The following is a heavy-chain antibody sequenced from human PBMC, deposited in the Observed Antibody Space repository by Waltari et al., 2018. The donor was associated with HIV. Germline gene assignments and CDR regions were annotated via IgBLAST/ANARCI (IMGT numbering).Heavy chain of an antibody. Sequence: QVQLVESGGGVVQPGRSLRLSCAASGFTFSSYAMHWVRQAPGKGLEWVAVISYDGSNKYYADSVKGRFTISRDNSKNTLYLQMNSLRAEDTAVYYCARDLIGYYYGMDVWGQGTTVTVSS. CDR3: ARDLIGYYYGMDV. J-gene: IGHJ6*02. V-gene: IGHV3-30*04. CDR1: GFTFSSYA. D-gene: IGHD3-16*02. CDR2: ISYDGSNK.